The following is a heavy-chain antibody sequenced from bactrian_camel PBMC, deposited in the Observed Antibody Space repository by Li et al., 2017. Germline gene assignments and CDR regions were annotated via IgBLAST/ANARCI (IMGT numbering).Heavy chain of an antibody. V-gene: IGHV3S67*01. Sequence: DVQLVESGGGSVQAGGSLTLSCAASGYSYSRNCMAWFRQVPGKEREGIASIDIDHTTSYAASVEGRFTISRDSANNTMYLQMNNLQPEDTATYYCAEGRGSRGEHCYSLNYWGQGTQVTVS. D-gene: IGHD6*01. CDR1: GYSYSRNC. CDR3: AEGRGSRGEHCYSLNY. CDR2: IDIDHTT. J-gene: IGHJ4*01.